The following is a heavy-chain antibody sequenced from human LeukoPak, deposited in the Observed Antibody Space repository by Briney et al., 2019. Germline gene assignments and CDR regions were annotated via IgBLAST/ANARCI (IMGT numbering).Heavy chain of an antibody. CDR3: AREERGGKWFDP. D-gene: IGHD3-16*01. Sequence: ASVKVSCKASGYTFTGFYLHWVRRAPGQGLEWMGCIDPKSSGTNYAQKFQGRVAMTRDTSISTAYMELNRLRSDDTAVYYCAREERGGKWFDPWGQGTLVTVSS. CDR2: IDPKSSGT. CDR1: GYTFTGFY. J-gene: IGHJ5*02. V-gene: IGHV1-2*02.